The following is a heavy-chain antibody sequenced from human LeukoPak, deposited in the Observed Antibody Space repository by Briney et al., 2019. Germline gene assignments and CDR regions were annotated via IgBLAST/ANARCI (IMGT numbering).Heavy chain of an antibody. CDR3: ARSSSWTGWFDT. CDR1: GGSFSGYY. J-gene: IGHJ5*02. V-gene: IGHV4-34*01. Sequence: SETLSLTCAVYGGSFSGYYWSWIRQPPGKGLEWIGEINHSGSTNYNPSLKSRVTISVDTSKNQFSLKLSSVTAADTAVYYCARSSSWTGWFDTWGQGTLVTVSS. CDR2: INHSGST. D-gene: IGHD6-13*01.